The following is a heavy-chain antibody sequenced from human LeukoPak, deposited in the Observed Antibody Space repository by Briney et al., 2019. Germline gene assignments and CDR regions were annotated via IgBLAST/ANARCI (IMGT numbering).Heavy chain of an antibody. J-gene: IGHJ4*02. Sequence: GGSLRLSCAASGFTFSSYSMNWVRQAPGKGLEWVSSISSNSIYVFYADSMKGRFTISRDNAKNSLSLQMNSLRAEDTAVYYCARAGYGYGGSPTDYWGQGTLVTVSS. V-gene: IGHV3-21*01. D-gene: IGHD4-23*01. CDR2: ISSNSIYV. CDR3: ARAGYGYGGSPTDY. CDR1: GFTFSSYS.